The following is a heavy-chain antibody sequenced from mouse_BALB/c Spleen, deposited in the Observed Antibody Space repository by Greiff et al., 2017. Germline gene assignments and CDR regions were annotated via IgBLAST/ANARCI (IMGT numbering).Heavy chain of an antibody. CDR2: IYPGDGDT. CDR3: ARGGGSSYKAY. J-gene: IGHJ2*01. CDR1: GYAFSSYW. V-gene: IGHV1-80*01. Sequence: QVQLQQSGAELVRPGSSVKISCKDSGYAFSSYWMNWVKQRPGQGLEWIGQIYPGDGDTNYNGKFKGKATLNADKSSSTAYMQLSSLTSEDSAVYFCARGGGSSYKAYWGQGTTLTVSS. D-gene: IGHD1-1*01.